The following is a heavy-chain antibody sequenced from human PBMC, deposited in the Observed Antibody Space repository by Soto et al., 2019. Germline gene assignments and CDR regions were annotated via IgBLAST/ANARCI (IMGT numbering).Heavy chain of an antibody. V-gene: IGHV1-8*01. CDR2: MNPYSGNT. CDR1: GGTPSNSA. J-gene: IGHJ5*02. Sequence: ASVKVSCKASGGTPSNSAFSWVRQAPGQGLEWLGWMNPYSGNTGYAQKXQGRVSMTSSSSINAAYMELSSLRSEDTAVYYCARGFRLYDSXXHGVNWFDPXXXGTPVXXSS. D-gene: IGHD3-22*01. CDR3: ARGFRLYDSXXHGVNWFDP.